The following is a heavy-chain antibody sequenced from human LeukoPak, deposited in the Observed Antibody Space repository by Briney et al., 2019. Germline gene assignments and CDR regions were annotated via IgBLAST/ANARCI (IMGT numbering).Heavy chain of an antibody. CDR1: GFTFSSYA. D-gene: IGHD2-21*02. V-gene: IGHV3-23*01. CDR3: AKDPPTSLAHEGDQPSPDGY. J-gene: IGHJ4*02. Sequence: PGGSLRLSCAASGFTFSSYAMSWVRQAPGKGLEWVSAISGSGGSTYYADSVKGRFTISRDNSKNTLYLQMNSLRAEDTAVYYCAKDPPTSLAHEGDQPSPDGYWGQGTLVTVSS. CDR2: ISGSGGST.